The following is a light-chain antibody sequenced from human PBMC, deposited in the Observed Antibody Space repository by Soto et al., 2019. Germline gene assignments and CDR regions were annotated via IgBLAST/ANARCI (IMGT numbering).Light chain of an antibody. Sequence: DIKMSLSLSTLSANVGDRVTITCRASQSISSWLAWYQQKPGKVPKLLIYDASRLESGVPTTFSGSGSGTEFTLTISSLQPDDFATYYCQQYNSLWTFGQRSMADVK. V-gene: IGKV1-5*01. CDR3: QQYNSLWT. CDR2: DAS. J-gene: IGKJ1*01. CDR1: QSISSW.